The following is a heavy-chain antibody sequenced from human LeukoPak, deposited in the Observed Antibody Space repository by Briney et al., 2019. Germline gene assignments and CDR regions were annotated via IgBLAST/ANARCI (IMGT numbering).Heavy chain of an antibody. V-gene: IGHV5-51*01. CDR3: ARRYCSGGSCSPSRN. CDR1: GYSFTSYW. J-gene: IGHJ4*02. CDR2: IYPGDSDT. Sequence: GESLKISCKGSGYSFTSYWIGWVRQMPGKGLKWMGIIYPGDSDTRYSPSFQGQVTISADKSISTAYLQWSSLKASDTAMYYCARRYCSGGSCSPSRNWGQGTLVTVSS. D-gene: IGHD2-15*01.